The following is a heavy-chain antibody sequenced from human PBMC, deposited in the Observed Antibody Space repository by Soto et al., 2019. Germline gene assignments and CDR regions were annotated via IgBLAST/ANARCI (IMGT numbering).Heavy chain of an antibody. V-gene: IGHV3-30*18. Sequence: QVQLVESGGGVVQPGTSLRLSCSASGFAFSDYGVHWVRQAPGKGLEWVASISYDETATYYSDSVKGRFTISRDNAKNTLFPHMNSLRTEDTAMYYCAKGREWLVTWDLDYRGQGTLVTVSS. D-gene: IGHD6-19*01. CDR2: ISYDETAT. J-gene: IGHJ4*02. CDR3: AKGREWLVTWDLDY. CDR1: GFAFSDYG.